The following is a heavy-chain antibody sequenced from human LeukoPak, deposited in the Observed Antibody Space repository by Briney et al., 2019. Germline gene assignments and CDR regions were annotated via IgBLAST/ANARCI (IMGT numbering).Heavy chain of an antibody. CDR3: ARVPRFRGSYYFDY. CDR2: IYTSGST. V-gene: IGHV4-4*07. Sequence: SETLSLTCGVSGGSFSSHYWTWIRQPAGKGLEWIGRIYTSGSTNYNPSLKSRVTMSVDTSKNQFSLKLSSVTAADTAVYYCARVPRFRGSYYFDYWGQGTLVTVSS. CDR1: GGSFSSHY. J-gene: IGHJ4*02. D-gene: IGHD3-10*01.